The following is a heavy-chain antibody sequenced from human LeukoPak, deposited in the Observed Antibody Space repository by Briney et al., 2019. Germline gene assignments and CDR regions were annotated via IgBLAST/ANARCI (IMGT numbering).Heavy chain of an antibody. CDR3: AKDDERFDY. D-gene: IGHD5-24*01. CDR2: ISGSGGST. CDR1: GFTFSNYG. Sequence: LGGSLRLSCAASGFTFSNYGMSWVRQAPGKGLEWVSAISGSGGSTYYADSVKGRFTISRDNSKNTLYLQMNSLRAGDTAVYYCAKDDERFDYWGQGTLVTVSS. J-gene: IGHJ4*02. V-gene: IGHV3-23*01.